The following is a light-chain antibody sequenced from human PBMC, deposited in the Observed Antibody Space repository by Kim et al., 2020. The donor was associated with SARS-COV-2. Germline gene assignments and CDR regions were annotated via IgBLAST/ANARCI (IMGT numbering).Light chain of an antibody. J-gene: IGLJ3*02. Sequence: GQRVIIACYATISNIGNNDVAWYQKLPGAAPQLIIFDSHKRPSGIPVRFSGSKSGTSATLGIAGLQTGDEADYYCGTWDIALSGEVFGGGTKVTVL. V-gene: IGLV1-51*01. CDR2: DSH. CDR3: GTWDIALSGEV. CDR1: ISNIGNND.